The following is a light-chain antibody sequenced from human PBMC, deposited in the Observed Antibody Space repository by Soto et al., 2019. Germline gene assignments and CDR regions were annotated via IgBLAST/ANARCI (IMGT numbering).Light chain of an antibody. Sequence: DIQMTQSPSSVSASVGDRVTITCRASQGFNGLLAWYQQKPGIAPKLLIYAAYSLQSGVPSRFSGSGSGTDFTLTISSLQPEDFATYFCQQTDSFPFSFGPGTKVDMK. CDR1: QGFNGL. CDR2: AAY. CDR3: QQTDSFPFS. V-gene: IGKV1-12*01. J-gene: IGKJ3*01.